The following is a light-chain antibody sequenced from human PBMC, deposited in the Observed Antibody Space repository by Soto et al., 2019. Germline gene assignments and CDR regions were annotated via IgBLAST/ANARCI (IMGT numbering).Light chain of an antibody. Sequence: SYELTQPPSVSVAPGQTARVAGGGSNIGSKSVHWYQQKPGHAPVLVMYYDSDRPSGIPERFSGSNSGNTATLTISRVEAGDEADYYCQVWDISSAHVIFGGGTKLTVL. V-gene: IGLV3-21*01. J-gene: IGLJ2*01. CDR2: YDS. CDR1: NIGSKS. CDR3: QVWDISSAHVI.